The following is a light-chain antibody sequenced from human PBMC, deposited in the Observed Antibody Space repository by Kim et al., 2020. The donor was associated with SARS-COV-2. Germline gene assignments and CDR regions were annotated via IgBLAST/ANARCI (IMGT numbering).Light chain of an antibody. CDR2: SNN. CDR1: SSNIGSNT. CDR3: AAWDDSLNGWV. Sequence: VVTQPPSASGTPGQRVTISCSGSSSNIGSNTVNWYQQLPGTAPKLLIYSNNQRPSGVPDRFSGSKSGTSASLAISGLQSEDEADYYCAAWDDSLNGWVFGGGTQLTVL. V-gene: IGLV1-44*01. J-gene: IGLJ3*02.